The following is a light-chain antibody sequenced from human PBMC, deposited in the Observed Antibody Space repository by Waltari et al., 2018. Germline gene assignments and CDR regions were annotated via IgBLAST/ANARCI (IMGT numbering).Light chain of an antibody. V-gene: IGLV2-11*01. CDR1: SSDVGGYYY. CDR3: CSYAGSYTVV. CDR2: DVS. Sequence: QPALTQPRTVSGSPGQSVTISCTGTSSDVGGYYYLCWYQQHPGKAPKLMIYDVSKRPSGVPDRFSGSKSGNTASLTISGLQAEDEADYYCCSYAGSYTVVFGGGTKLTVL. J-gene: IGLJ2*01.